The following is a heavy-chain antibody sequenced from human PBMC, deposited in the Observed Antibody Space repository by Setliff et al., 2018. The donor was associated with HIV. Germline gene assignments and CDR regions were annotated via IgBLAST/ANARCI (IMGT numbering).Heavy chain of an antibody. CDR1: GYTFTGYN. V-gene: IGHV1-46*01. J-gene: IGHJ4*02. Sequence: ASVKVSCKASGYTFTGYNLHWLRQAPGQGLEWMGVINPGSGATIYAQRFQGRVTMSRDTSTNTVYMELSSLRSEDTAVYYCARDHIAARSVDYWGQGTLVTVSS. D-gene: IGHD6-6*01. CDR2: INPGSGAT. CDR3: ARDHIAARSVDY.